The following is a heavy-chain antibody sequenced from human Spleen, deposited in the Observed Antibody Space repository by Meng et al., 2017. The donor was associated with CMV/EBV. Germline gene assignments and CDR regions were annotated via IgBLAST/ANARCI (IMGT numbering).Heavy chain of an antibody. D-gene: IGHD2-2*01. J-gene: IGHJ6*02. Sequence: ASVKVSCKASGYTFSLYDIHWVRQGAGQGLEWMGWINPNSGGTNYAQKFQGRVTMTRDTSISTAYMDLSRLRSDDTAVYYCARRGGYCSSTSCFGDYGMDVWGQGTTVTVSS. CDR2: INPNSGGT. V-gene: IGHV1-2*02. CDR3: ARRGGYCSSTSCFGDYGMDV. CDR1: GYTFSLYD.